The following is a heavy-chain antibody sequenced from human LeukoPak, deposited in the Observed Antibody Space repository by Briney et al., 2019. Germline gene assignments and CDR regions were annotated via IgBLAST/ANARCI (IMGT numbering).Heavy chain of an antibody. J-gene: IGHJ4*02. D-gene: IGHD3-10*01. Sequence: SETLSPTCTVSGGSISSSSYYWGWIRQPPGKGLEWIGSIYYSGSTYYNPSLKSRVTISVDTSKNQFSLKLSSVTAADTAVYYCVNRDGSGSSYYFDYWGQGTLVTVSS. CDR3: VNRDGSGSSYYFDY. CDR1: GGSISSSSYY. V-gene: IGHV4-39*01. CDR2: IYYSGST.